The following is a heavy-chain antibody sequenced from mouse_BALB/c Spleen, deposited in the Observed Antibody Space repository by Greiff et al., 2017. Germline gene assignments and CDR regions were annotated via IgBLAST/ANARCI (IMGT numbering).Heavy chain of an antibody. CDR3: ARHFYGNYLYYYAMDY. Sequence: EVKVVESGGGLVKPGGSLKLSCAASGFAFSSYDMSWVRQTPEKRLEWVAYISSGGGSTYYPDTVKGRFTISRDNAKNTLYLQMSSLKSEDTAMYYCARHFYGNYLYYYAMDYWGQGTSVTVSS. V-gene: IGHV5-12-1*01. D-gene: IGHD2-1*01. CDR2: ISSGGGST. J-gene: IGHJ4*01. CDR1: GFAFSSYD.